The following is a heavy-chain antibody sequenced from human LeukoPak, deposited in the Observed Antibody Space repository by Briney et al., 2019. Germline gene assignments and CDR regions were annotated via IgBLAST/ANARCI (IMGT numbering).Heavy chain of an antibody. J-gene: IGHJ5*02. D-gene: IGHD2-15*01. CDR2: IYSDGST. V-gene: IGHV3-66*04. CDR3: ARQSGGPYNWFDR. CDR1: GFTVSSDY. Sequence: GGSLRLSCAASGFTVSSDYMNWVRQAPGKGLEWVSVIYSDGSTYYADSVKGRFTISRDKSKNTLYLQLNSLRAEDTAVYFCARQSGGPYNWFDRWGQGTLVTVSS.